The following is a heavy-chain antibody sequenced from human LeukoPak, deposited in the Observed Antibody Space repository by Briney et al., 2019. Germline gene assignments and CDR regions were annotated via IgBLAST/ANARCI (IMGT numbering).Heavy chain of an antibody. V-gene: IGHV3-21*01. D-gene: IGHD3-22*01. CDR2: ISTSSSYI. CDR1: GFTFSSYS. Sequence: GGSLRLSCAASGFTFSSYSMNWVRQAPGKGLEWVSFISTSSSYIYYADSVKGRFTISRDNAKNSLYLQMNSLRAEDTAVYYCARADLYDSSGYYSYYWGQGTLVTVSS. J-gene: IGHJ4*02. CDR3: ARADLYDSSGYYSYY.